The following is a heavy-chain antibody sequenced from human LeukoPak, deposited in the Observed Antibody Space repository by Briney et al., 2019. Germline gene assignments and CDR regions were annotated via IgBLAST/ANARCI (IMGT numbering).Heavy chain of an antibody. CDR3: ARDSYGSATDAFDI. CDR1: GFTFSSYW. D-gene: IGHD3-10*01. V-gene: IGHV3-7*01. CDR2: IKQDGSEK. J-gene: IGHJ3*02. Sequence: GGSLRLSCAASGFTFSSYWMSWVRQAPGKGLEWVANIKQDGSEKYYVDSVKGRFTISRDNAKNSLYLQMNSLRAEDTAVYYCARDSYGSATDAFDIWGQGTMVTVSS.